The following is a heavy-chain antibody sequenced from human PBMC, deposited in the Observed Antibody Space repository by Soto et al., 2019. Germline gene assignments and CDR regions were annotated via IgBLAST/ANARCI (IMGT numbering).Heavy chain of an antibody. D-gene: IGHD1-26*01. Sequence: ASVKVSCKASGYTFTSYGINWVRQAPGQGLEWMGVINPHSGSTAYAQKFKGRVTLTRDTSASTVYMEVSSLTSEDTAMYYCARSSGGNFGIIIEGTNWFAPWGQGTLVTVSS. CDR1: GYTFTSYG. CDR3: ARSSGGNFGIIIEGTNWFAP. J-gene: IGHJ5*02. V-gene: IGHV1-18*04. CDR2: INPHSGST.